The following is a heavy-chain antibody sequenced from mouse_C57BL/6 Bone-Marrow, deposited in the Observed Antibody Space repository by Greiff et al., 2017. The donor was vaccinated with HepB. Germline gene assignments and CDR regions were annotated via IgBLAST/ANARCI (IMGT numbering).Heavy chain of an antibody. V-gene: IGHV1-55*01. Sequence: QVQLQQPGAELVKPGASVKMSCKASGYTFTSYWITWVKQRPGQGLEWIGDIYPGSGSTNYNEKFKSKATLTVDTPSSTAYMQLSSLTSEDSAVYYCARSQSYWGQGTTLTVSS. CDR1: GYTFTSYW. CDR3: ARSQSY. J-gene: IGHJ2*01. CDR2: IYPGSGST.